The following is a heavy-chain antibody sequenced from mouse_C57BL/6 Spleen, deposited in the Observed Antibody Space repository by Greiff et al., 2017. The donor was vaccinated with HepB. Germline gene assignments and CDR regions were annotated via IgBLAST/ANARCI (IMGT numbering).Heavy chain of an antibody. V-gene: IGHV1-82*01. CDR1: GYAFSSSW. J-gene: IGHJ4*01. D-gene: IGHD2-13*01. CDR2: IYPGDGDT. CDR3: AGLGDDDAMDY. Sequence: QVQLQQSGPELVKPGASVKISCKASGYAFSSSWMNWVKQRPGKGLEWIGRIYPGDGDTNYNGKFKGKATLTADKSSSTAYMQLSSLTSEDSAVYFCAGLGDDDAMDYWGQGTSVTVSS.